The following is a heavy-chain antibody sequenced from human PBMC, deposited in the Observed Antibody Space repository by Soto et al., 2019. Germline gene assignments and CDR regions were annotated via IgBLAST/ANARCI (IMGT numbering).Heavy chain of an antibody. CDR3: ARAPIAAPRGWFDP. CDR1: GGTFSSYA. D-gene: IGHD6-6*01. Sequence: QVQLVQSGAEVKKPGSSVKVSCKASGGTFSSYAISWVRQAPGQGLEWMGGIIPIFGTANYAQKFKGRGTITADKSTSTAYMELSSLRPEDSAVYYCARAPIAAPRGWFDPWGQGTLVTVYS. J-gene: IGHJ5*02. CDR2: IIPIFGTA. V-gene: IGHV1-69*06.